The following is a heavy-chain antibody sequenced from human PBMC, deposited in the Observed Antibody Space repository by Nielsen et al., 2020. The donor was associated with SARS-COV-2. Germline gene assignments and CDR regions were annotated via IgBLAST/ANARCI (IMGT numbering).Heavy chain of an antibody. J-gene: IGHJ4*02. D-gene: IGHD3-10*01. CDR3: AKVAEGFGEMDY. Sequence: GEPLKISCAASGFTFDDYGLSWVRQAPGKVLEWVTGINWNGGSTGYADSVKGRFTISRDNAKNSLYLQMNSLRAEDTALYYCAKVAEGFGEMDYWGQGTLVTVSS. V-gene: IGHV3-20*04. CDR1: GFTFDDYG. CDR2: INWNGGST.